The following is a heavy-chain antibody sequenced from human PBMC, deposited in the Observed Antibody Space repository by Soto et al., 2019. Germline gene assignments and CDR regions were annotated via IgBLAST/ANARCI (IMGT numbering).Heavy chain of an antibody. CDR3: ARDRSPPPLRYFDWSPNYYGMDV. CDR2: LSSNGGTT. CDR1: GFTFKNYA. V-gene: IGHV3-64D*06. D-gene: IGHD3-9*01. Sequence: PGGSLRLSCSASGFTFKNYAMHWVRQPPGKGLEYVSVLSSNGGTTYYADSVKGRFTISRDNSKDTLYLEMSSLRAEDTAVYYCARDRSPPPLRYFDWSPNYYGMDVWGQGTTVTVSS. J-gene: IGHJ6*02.